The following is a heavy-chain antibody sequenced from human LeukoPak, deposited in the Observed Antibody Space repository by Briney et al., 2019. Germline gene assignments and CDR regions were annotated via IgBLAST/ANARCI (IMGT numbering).Heavy chain of an antibody. CDR2: IYYSGST. CDR1: GGSISSSSYY. Sequence: SETLSLTCTVSGGSISSSSYYWSWIRQPPGKGLEWIGYIYYSGSTNYNPSLKSRVTISVDTSKNQFSLKLSSVTAADTAVYYCARLRYYYDSSGYFFDYWGQGTLVTVSS. V-gene: IGHV4-61*01. J-gene: IGHJ4*02. D-gene: IGHD3-22*01. CDR3: ARLRYYYDSSGYFFDY.